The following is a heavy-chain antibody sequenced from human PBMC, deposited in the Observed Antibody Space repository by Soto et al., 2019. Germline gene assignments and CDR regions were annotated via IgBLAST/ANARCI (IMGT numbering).Heavy chain of an antibody. CDR3: SRAPGDLFDP. Sequence: LPCTVSGGSIISYYWSWIRQPPGKGLEWIGYIYYSGSTNYNPSLKSRVTISVDTSKNQFSLKLSSVTAADTALYYCSRAPGDLFDPWGQGTLVTVSS. V-gene: IGHV4-59*01. CDR1: GGSIISYY. J-gene: IGHJ5*02. CDR2: IYYSGST. D-gene: IGHD3-10*01.